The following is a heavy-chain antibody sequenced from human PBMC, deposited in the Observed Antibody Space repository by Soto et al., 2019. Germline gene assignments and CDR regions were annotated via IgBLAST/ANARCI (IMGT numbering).Heavy chain of an antibody. D-gene: IGHD7-27*01. CDR1: GFTFSSYW. CDR3: ASSPISGDSSDY. CDR2: INNDGSRT. V-gene: IGHV3-74*01. J-gene: IGHJ4*02. Sequence: GSLRLSCAASGFTFSSYWMHWVRQAPGKGLVWVSRINNDGSRTTYADSVKGRFTISRDNAKNTLYLQMNSLRAEDTAVYYCASSPISGDSSDYWGQGALVTVSS.